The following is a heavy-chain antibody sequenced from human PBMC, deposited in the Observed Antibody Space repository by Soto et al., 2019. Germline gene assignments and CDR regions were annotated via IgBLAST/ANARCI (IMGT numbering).Heavy chain of an antibody. CDR3: ARDTPPTISFYYYGMDV. Sequence: ASVKVSCKASGYTFTSYGISWVRPAPGQGLEWMGWISAYNGNTNYAQKRQGRVTMTTDTSTSTASMELRSLRADDTAVYYCARDTPPTISFYYYGMDVWGQGTTVTVSS. CDR2: ISAYNGNT. J-gene: IGHJ6*02. D-gene: IGHD5-12*01. CDR1: GYTFTSYG. V-gene: IGHV1-18*04.